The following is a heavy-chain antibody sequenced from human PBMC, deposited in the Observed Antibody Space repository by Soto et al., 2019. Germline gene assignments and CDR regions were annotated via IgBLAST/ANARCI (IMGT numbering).Heavy chain of an antibody. CDR2: ISWDGGST. CDR1: GFTSDDYT. Sequence: GGSLRLSCAASGFTSDDYTMHWVRQAPGKGLEWVSLISWDGGSTYYADSVKGRFTISRDNSKNSLYLQMNSLRTEDTALYYCAKASGYFYYYYGMDVWGQGTTVTVSS. CDR3: AKASGYFYYYYGMDV. J-gene: IGHJ6*02. V-gene: IGHV3-43*01. D-gene: IGHD3-9*01.